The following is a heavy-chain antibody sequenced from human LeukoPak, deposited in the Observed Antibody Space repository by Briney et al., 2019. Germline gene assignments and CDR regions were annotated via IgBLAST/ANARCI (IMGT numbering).Heavy chain of an antibody. V-gene: IGHV4-31*03. J-gene: IGHJ6*03. CDR1: GGSISSGGYY. D-gene: IGHD3-3*01. CDR2: IYYSGST. CDR3: AREGAIFGEPYYYYYMDV. Sequence: ASQTLSLTCTVSGGSISSGGYYWSWIRQHPGKGLEWIGYIYYSGSTYYNPSLKGRVTISVDTSKNQFSLKLSSVTAADTAVYYCAREGAIFGEPYYYYYMDVWGKGTTVTVSS.